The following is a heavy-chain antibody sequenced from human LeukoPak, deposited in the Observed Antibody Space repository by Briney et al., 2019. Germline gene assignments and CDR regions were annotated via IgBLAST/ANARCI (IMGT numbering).Heavy chain of an antibody. D-gene: IGHD2-2*01. CDR1: GFSFNTYA. V-gene: IGHV3-23*01. CDR3: ANYPNQVVFFS. CDR2: ISGNGADT. J-gene: IGHJ5*02. Sequence: GGSLRLSCETSGFSFNTYAMSWVRQTPGKGLEWVSAISGNGADTYYADAVKGRFTISRDNLENMVYLQMNSLRAEDTAIYYCANYPNQVVFFSWGQGTLVTVSS.